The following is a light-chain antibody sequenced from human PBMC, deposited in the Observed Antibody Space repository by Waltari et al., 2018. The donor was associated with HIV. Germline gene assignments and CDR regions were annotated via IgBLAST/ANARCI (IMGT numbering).Light chain of an antibody. CDR3: QSYDNSLTGCV. J-gene: IGLJ3*02. CDR1: SSNIGAGYD. V-gene: IGLV1-40*01. Sequence: QSVLTQPPSVSGAPGQRVAISCTGTSSNIGAGYDVHWYRQLPGTAPKLLTYGNNNRPSGVPDRFSGSKSGTSASLAITGLQAGDEADYYCQSYDNSLTGCVFGGGTKLTVL. CDR2: GNN.